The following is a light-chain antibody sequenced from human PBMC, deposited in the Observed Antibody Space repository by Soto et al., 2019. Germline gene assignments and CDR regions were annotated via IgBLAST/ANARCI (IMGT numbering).Light chain of an antibody. CDR2: RTS. Sequence: EIVMTQSPATLSVSPGERATLSFRASQSVSSNLAWYQQKPGQAPRLLMFRTSSRATGFPARFSGSGSGTEFTLTISSLQPDDFATYYCQQYNSYWTFGQGTKVDI. CDR1: QSVSSN. CDR3: QQYNSYWT. J-gene: IGKJ1*01. V-gene: IGKV3-15*01.